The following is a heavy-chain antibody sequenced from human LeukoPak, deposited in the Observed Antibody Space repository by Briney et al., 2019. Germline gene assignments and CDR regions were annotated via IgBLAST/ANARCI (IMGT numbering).Heavy chain of an antibody. Sequence: SVKVSCKASGGTFSSYAISWVRQAPGQGLEWMGGIIPIFGTANYAQKFQGRVTITADKSTSTAYMELSSLRSEDTAVYYCARSSSEMATIVYYFDYWGQGTLVTVSS. J-gene: IGHJ4*02. CDR2: IIPIFGTA. V-gene: IGHV1-69*06. CDR1: GGTFSSYA. CDR3: ARSSSEMATIVYYFDY. D-gene: IGHD5-24*01.